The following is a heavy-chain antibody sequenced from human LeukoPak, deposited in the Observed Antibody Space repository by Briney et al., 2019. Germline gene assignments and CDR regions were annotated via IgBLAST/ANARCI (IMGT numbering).Heavy chain of an antibody. V-gene: IGHV1-8*01. Sequence: ASVKVSCKASGYTFTSYDINWVRQATGQGLEWMEWMNPNSGNTGYAQKFQGRVTMTRNTSISTAYMELSSLRAEDTAVYYCARSRGEPLPYNAFDIWGQGTMVTVSS. CDR1: GYTFTSYD. CDR2: MNPNSGNT. J-gene: IGHJ3*02. D-gene: IGHD3-16*01. CDR3: ARSRGEPLPYNAFDI.